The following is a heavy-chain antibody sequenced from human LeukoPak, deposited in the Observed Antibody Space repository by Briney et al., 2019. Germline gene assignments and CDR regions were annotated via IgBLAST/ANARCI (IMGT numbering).Heavy chain of an antibody. CDR1: GYTFTSYY. Sequence: ASVKVSCKASGYTFTSYYMHWVRQAPGQGLEWMGWINPNGGGTNYAQKFQGRVTMTRDTSISTAYMELSRLRSDDTAVYYCARALRKLLRFLESRYYYYGMDVWGQGTTVTVSS. J-gene: IGHJ6*02. CDR2: INPNGGGT. D-gene: IGHD3-3*01. V-gene: IGHV1-2*02. CDR3: ARALRKLLRFLESRYYYYGMDV.